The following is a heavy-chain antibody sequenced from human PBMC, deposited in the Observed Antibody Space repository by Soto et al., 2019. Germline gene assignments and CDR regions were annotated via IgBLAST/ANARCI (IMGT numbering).Heavy chain of an antibody. CDR1: GGTFSSYA. J-gene: IGHJ5*02. CDR2: IIPIFGTA. D-gene: IGHD3-10*01. V-gene: IGHV1-69*12. Sequence: QVQLVQSGAEVKKPGSSVKVSCKASGGTFSSYAISWVRQAPGQGLEWMGGIIPIFGTANYAQKFQGRVTXXAXEXXGTAYRELSSLGSEDTAVYECAIGASGSYANWFDPSGQGSLGTVSS. CDR3: AIGASGSYANWFDP.